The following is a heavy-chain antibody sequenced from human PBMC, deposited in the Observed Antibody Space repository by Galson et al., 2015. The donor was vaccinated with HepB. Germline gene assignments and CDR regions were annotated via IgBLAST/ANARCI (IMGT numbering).Heavy chain of an antibody. CDR3: ARDRGRVAVGSFAGDY. CDR2: ISYDGSNK. CDR1: GFTFSTYA. D-gene: IGHD3-16*01. J-gene: IGHJ4*02. Sequence: RLSCAASGFTFSTYAMHWVRQAPGKGLEWVAVISYDGSNKYYADSVKGRFTISRDNSKNTLYLQMNSLRAEDTAVYYCARDRGRVAVGSFAGDYWGQGTLVTVSS. V-gene: IGHV3-30-3*01.